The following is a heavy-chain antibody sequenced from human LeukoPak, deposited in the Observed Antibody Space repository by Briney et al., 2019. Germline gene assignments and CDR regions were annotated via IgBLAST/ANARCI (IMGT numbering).Heavy chain of an antibody. D-gene: IGHD7-27*01. Sequence: GGSLRLSCAASGFTFSNSWMSWVRQAPGKGLEWVANINPDGSGKYYVDSVRGRFTISRDNAKDSPYLQMNSLRAEDTAVYYCGRDPAWGAIDYWGQGTLVTVSS. V-gene: IGHV3-7*01. CDR3: GRDPAWGAIDY. J-gene: IGHJ4*02. CDR2: INPDGSGK. CDR1: GFTFSNSW.